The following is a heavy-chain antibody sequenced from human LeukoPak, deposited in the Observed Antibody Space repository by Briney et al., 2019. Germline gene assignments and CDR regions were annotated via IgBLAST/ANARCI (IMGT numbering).Heavy chain of an antibody. D-gene: IGHD3-22*01. CDR3: ARDTDLHYYDSSGYPDAFDI. Sequence: VASVKVSCKASGYTFTGYYMHWVRQAPGQGLEWMGWINPNSGGTNYAQKFQGRVTMTRDTSISTAYMELSRLRSDDTAVYYCARDTDLHYYDSSGYPDAFDIWGQGTVVTVSS. V-gene: IGHV1-2*02. J-gene: IGHJ3*02. CDR2: INPNSGGT. CDR1: GYTFTGYY.